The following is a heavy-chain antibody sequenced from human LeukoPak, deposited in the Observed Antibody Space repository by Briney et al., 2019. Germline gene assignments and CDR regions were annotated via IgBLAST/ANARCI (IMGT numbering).Heavy chain of an antibody. CDR3: ARTYYCDSSGYCPFDY. D-gene: IGHD3-22*01. CDR1: GFTFSSYW. Sequence: GGSLRLSCAASGFTFSSYWMSWVRQAPGKGLEGVANINQDGSEKYYVDSVKGRFTISRDNAKNSLYLQMNSLRAEDTAVYYCARTYYCDSSGYCPFDYWGQGTLVTVSS. CDR2: INQDGSEK. J-gene: IGHJ4*02. V-gene: IGHV3-7*01.